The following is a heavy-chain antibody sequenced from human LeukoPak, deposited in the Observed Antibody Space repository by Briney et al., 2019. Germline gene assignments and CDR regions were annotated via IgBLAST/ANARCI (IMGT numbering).Heavy chain of an antibody. CDR2: VWDDGSSQ. CDR1: GFIFSSYG. D-gene: IGHD6-19*01. J-gene: IGHJ4*02. V-gene: IGHV3-33*06. CDR3: AKDQWNPDY. Sequence: GGSLRLSCAASGFIFSSYGMHWVRQAPGKGLEWVAVVWDDGSSQNYADSVKGRFTISRDNSKNMLYLQMNSLRAKNTAVYYCAKDQWNPDYWGQGTLVSVSS.